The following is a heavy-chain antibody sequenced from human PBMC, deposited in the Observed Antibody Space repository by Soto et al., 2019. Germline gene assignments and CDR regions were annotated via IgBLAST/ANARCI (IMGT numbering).Heavy chain of an antibody. J-gene: IGHJ4*02. CDR3: AKRDQWLAFDF. CDR1: GFPFGSSV. Sequence: EVQLLESGGGLIQPGESLRLSCAASGFPFGSSVMNWVRQVPGKGLEWVAAITGGGAATFYADSVRGRFTISRDNSVNTLYLQLGSLRAEDTAVYYCAKRDQWLAFDFWGQGSLVTVSS. D-gene: IGHD6-19*01. V-gene: IGHV3-23*01. CDR2: ITGGGAAT.